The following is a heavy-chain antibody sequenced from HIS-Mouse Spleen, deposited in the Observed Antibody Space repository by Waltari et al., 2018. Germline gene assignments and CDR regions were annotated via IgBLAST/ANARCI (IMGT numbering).Heavy chain of an antibody. D-gene: IGHD4-17*01. CDR2: INPNRGGT. V-gene: IGHV1-2*02. J-gene: IGHJ4*02. Sequence: QVQLVQSGAEVKKPGASVKVSCKASGYTFTGYYLHWVRQAPGKGLEWMGWINPNRGGTNYAKKFQGRVTMTRDTSISTAYMELSRLRSDDTAVYYCARAGDGDELDYWGQGTLVTVSS. CDR1: GYTFTGYY. CDR3: ARAGDGDELDY.